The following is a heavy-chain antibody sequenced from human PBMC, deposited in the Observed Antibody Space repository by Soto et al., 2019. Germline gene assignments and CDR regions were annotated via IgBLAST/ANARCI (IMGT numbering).Heavy chain of an antibody. CDR2: IIPIPGTA. D-gene: IGHD2-2*01. CDR1: GGTFSSYA. J-gene: IGHJ6*02. Sequence: QVQLVQSGAEVKKPGSSVKVSCKASGGTFSSYAISWVRQAPGQGLEWMGGIIPIPGTANYAQKFQGRVTIPADESTSTAYRELSSLRSEHTTVYYCARSQGSSTSLNIYYYYYYGMDVWGQGTTVTVSS. CDR3: ARSQGSSTSLNIYYYYYYGMDV. V-gene: IGHV1-69*01.